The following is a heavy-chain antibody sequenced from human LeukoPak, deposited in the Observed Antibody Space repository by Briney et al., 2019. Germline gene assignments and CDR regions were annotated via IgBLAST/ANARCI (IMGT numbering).Heavy chain of an antibody. CDR2: IYLDGSRA. CDR3: GRAGPVTKDHFIDV. Sequence: QPGGSLRLSCAVSGFTFSNYWMSWARQSPGKGLEWVANIYLDGSRAYYVDSVKGRFTISRDNAKNPLFLQMNSLSAEDTAVYYCGRAGPVTKDHFIDVWGKGTTVTVSS. J-gene: IGHJ6*03. CDR1: GFTFSNYW. D-gene: IGHD2-2*01. V-gene: IGHV3-7*01.